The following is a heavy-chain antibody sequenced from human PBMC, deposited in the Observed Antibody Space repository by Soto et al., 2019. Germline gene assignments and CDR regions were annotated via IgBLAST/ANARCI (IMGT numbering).Heavy chain of an antibody. Sequence: QVQLVQSGAEMKEPGSSVKVSSKTSGATHSSSALSWLRQAPGRGLEWMGGIIPLFRTPDYAQKFQGRVTIAADESTSTAYMELSSLRSEDTAVYYCARDNDRLQLGGNYYYILDVWGQGTTITVSS. V-gene: IGHV1-69*12. CDR2: IIPLFRTP. CDR1: GATHSSSA. J-gene: IGHJ6*02. D-gene: IGHD4-4*01. CDR3: ARDNDRLQLGGNYYYILDV.